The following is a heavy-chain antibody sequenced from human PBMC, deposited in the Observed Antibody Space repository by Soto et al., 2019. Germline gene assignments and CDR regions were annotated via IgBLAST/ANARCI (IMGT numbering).Heavy chain of an antibody. J-gene: IGHJ4*02. CDR1: GYTFTSYG. CDR3: ARGEVDYGDYLYLTPYFDY. CDR2: ISAYNGNT. V-gene: IGHV1-18*01. Sequence: GASVKVSCKASGYTFTSYGISWVRQAPGQGLEWMGWISAYNGNTNYAQKLQGRVTMTTDTSTSTAYMELRSLRSDDTAVYYCARGEVDYGDYLYLTPYFDYWGQGTLVTVSS. D-gene: IGHD4-17*01.